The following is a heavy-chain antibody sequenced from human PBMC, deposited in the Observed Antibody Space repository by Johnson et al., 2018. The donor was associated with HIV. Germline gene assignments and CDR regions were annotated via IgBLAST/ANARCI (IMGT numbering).Heavy chain of an antibody. CDR2: ISYDGSNK. CDR3: ARDKDSSGYYYNDAFDI. Sequence: QVQLVESGGGVVQPGGSLRLSCAASGFTFSSYAMHWVRQAPGTGLEWVAVISYDGSNKYYADSVNGRFTISSENSKNTLSLQMNSMRAEDTAVYYCARDKDSSGYYYNDAFDIWGQGTMVTVSS. V-gene: IGHV3-30*04. J-gene: IGHJ3*02. CDR1: GFTFSSYA. D-gene: IGHD3-22*01.